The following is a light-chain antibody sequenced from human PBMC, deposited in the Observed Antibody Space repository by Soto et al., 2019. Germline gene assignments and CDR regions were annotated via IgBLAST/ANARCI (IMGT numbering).Light chain of an antibody. CDR3: QSSDTNRTGV. V-gene: IGLV1-40*01. CDR1: SSNIGAGYD. J-gene: IGLJ1*01. CDR2: ANN. Sequence: QAVVTQPPSVSGAPGQRVTISCTGSSSNIGAGYDVHWYQQFPGTAPKLLIYANNNRPSGVPDRFSASKSGTSASLAITGLQADDEADYSCQSSDTNRTGVFGTGTKLAVL.